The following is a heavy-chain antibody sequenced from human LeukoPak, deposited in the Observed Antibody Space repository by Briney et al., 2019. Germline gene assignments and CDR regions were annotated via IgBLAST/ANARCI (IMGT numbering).Heavy chain of an antibody. CDR1: GFTFSSSW. CDR3: ARGTHGGFQH. J-gene: IGHJ1*01. V-gene: IGHV3-7*01. Sequence: GGSLRLSCAASGFTFSSSWMSWVRQAPGKGPECVANIKEDGSEKNYVDSVKGRFTISRDNAKNSLYLQMNSLRAEDTAVYYCARGTHGGFQHWGQGTLVTVSS. CDR2: IKEDGSEK. D-gene: IGHD4-23*01.